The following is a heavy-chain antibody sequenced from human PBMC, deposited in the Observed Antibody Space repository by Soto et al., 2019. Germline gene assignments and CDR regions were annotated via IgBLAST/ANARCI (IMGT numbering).Heavy chain of an antibody. J-gene: IGHJ6*02. V-gene: IGHV1-58*01. D-gene: IGHD2-2*01. CDR3: AATTYCSSTSCHHPVDYYYGMDV. CDR1: GFTFTSSA. Sequence: SVKVSCKASGFTFTSSAVQWVRQALGQRLEWIGWIVVGSGNTNYAQKFQERVTITRDMSTSTAYMELSSLRSEDTAVYYCAATTYCSSTSCHHPVDYYYGMDVWGQGTTVTVSS. CDR2: IVVGSGNT.